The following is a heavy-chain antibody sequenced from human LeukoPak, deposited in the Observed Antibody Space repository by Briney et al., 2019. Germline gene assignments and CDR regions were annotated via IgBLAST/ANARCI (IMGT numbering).Heavy chain of an antibody. Sequence: GGSLRLSCAASGLTFNKYWVHWVRQVPGKGLVWVSRINGDGSSTLYADSVRGRFTISRDNVKNTLYLQMNSLRAEDTAVYYCAKTDSTIPNLLDVWGQGTTVIVSS. CDR3: AKTDSTIPNLLDV. V-gene: IGHV3-74*01. CDR1: GLTFNKYW. CDR2: INGDGSST. D-gene: IGHD3-3*01. J-gene: IGHJ6*02.